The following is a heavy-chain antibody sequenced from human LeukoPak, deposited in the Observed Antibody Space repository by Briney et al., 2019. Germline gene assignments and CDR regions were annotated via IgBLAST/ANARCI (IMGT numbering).Heavy chain of an antibody. D-gene: IGHD6-19*01. V-gene: IGHV3-30*04. Sequence: GMSLRLSCAASGFTFSSYAMHWVRQTPGKGLEWVAVISYDGSNKYYADSVKGRFTISRDNSKNTLYLQMNSLRAEDTAVYYCARGESSGWFVYWGQGTLVTVSS. CDR2: ISYDGSNK. CDR1: GFTFSSYA. J-gene: IGHJ4*02. CDR3: ARGESSGWFVY.